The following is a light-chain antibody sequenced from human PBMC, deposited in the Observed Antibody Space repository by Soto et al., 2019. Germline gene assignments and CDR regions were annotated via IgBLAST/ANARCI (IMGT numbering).Light chain of an antibody. V-gene: IGLV2-23*02. CDR2: EVN. J-gene: IGLJ3*02. CDR3: YSYAGSDWV. CDR1: SSDVGSYNL. Sequence: QSALTQPASVSGSPGQSITISCTGTSSDVGSYNLVSWYQQHPGKAPKLMIYEVNKRPSGVSNRFSGSKSGNTASLTISGLQAEDEGDYYCYSYAGSDWVFGGGTKLTVL.